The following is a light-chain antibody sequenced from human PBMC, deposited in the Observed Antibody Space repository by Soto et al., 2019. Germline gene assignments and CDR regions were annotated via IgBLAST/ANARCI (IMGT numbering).Light chain of an antibody. J-gene: IGLJ1*01. CDR2: DVS. CDR1: SSDVGGYNY. V-gene: IGLV2-14*01. CDR3: SSYTSSSTRV. Sequence: QSALTQPASVSGSPGQSITISCTGTSSDVGGYNYVSWYQQHQGKAPKLMIYDVSNRPSGVSNRFSGSKSGNTAYLTISGLQAEDEADYYCSSYTSSSTRVFGTGTKLTVL.